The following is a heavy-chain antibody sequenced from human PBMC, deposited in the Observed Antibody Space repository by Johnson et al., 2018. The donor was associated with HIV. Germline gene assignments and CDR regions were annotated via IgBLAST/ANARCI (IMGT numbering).Heavy chain of an antibody. CDR1: GFTFSSYG. Sequence: VQLVESGGGVVQPGRSLRLSCAASGFTFSSYGMHWVRQAPGKGLEWVSYISSSGSTIYYADFVKGRFTISRDNAQQLLYLQMNSLRAEDTAVYYCAKDLGEREKEEWPSDYYDFGRDYPGQDSRGVVGTFDIWGHGTMVTVSS. V-gene: IGHV3-48*04. D-gene: IGHD3-3*01. J-gene: IGHJ3*02. CDR3: AKDLGEREKEEWPSDYYDFGRDYPGQDSRGVVGTFDI. CDR2: ISSSGSTI.